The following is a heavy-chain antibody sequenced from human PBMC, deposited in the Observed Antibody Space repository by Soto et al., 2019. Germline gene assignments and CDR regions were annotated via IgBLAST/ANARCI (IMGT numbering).Heavy chain of an antibody. CDR2: IKPKSEGETA. CDR3: AAVPCSSGPT. V-gene: IGHV3-15*07. D-gene: IGHD6-19*01. J-gene: IGHJ4*02. Sequence: EMQLVQSGGGLVKPGGSLRLSCVASRFNFSAAWLNWIRQAPGKGLEWVGRIKPKSEGETADYTPPVRGRFTMSRDDSQPTLHLQMDSLKTEDTAVYYCAAVPCSSGPTWGLGVLVTVSS. CDR1: RFNFSAAW.